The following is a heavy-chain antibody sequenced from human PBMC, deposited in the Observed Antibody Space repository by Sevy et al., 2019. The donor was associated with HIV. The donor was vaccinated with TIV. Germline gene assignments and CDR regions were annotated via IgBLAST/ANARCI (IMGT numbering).Heavy chain of an antibody. CDR3: ARAGYCSGGSCYRVVYYYYGMDV. CDR2: ISSSSSTI. V-gene: IGHV3-48*01. CDR1: GFTFSSYS. D-gene: IGHD2-15*01. J-gene: IGHJ6*02. Sequence: GSLRLSCAASGFTFSSYSMNWVRQAPGKGLEWVSYISSSSSTIYYADSVKGRFTISRDNAKNSLYLQMNSLRAEDTAVYYCARAGYCSGGSCYRVVYYYYGMDVWGQGTTVTVSS.